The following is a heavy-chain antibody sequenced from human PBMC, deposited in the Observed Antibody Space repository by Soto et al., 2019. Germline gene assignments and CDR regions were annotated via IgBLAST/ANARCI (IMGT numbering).Heavy chain of an antibody. D-gene: IGHD3-22*01. V-gene: IGHV4-30-4*01. J-gene: IGHJ4*02. CDR1: GGSISSGDYY. CDR3: ASRPLNYYDSSGYSHFDY. CDR2: IYYSGST. Sequence: PSETLSLTCTVSGGSISSGDYYWSWIRQPPGKGLEWIGYIYYSGSTYYNPSLKSRVTISVDTSKNQFSLKLGSVTAADTAVYYCASRPLNYYDSSGYSHFDYWGQGTLVTVSS.